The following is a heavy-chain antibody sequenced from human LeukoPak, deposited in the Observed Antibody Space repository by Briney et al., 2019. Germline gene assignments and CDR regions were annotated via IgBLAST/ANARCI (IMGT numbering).Heavy chain of an antibody. Sequence: SETLSLTCTVSGGSISSYYWSWIRQPAGKGLEWIGRIYTSGSTNYNPSLKSRVTMSVDTSKNQSSLKLSSVTAADTAVYYCAREVTMVRGGYYYYYMDVWGKGTTVTVSS. J-gene: IGHJ6*03. CDR3: AREVTMVRGGYYYYYMDV. CDR2: IYTSGST. V-gene: IGHV4-4*07. CDR1: GGSISSYY. D-gene: IGHD3-10*01.